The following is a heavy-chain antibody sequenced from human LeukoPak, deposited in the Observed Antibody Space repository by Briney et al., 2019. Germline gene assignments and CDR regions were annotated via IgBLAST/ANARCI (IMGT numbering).Heavy chain of an antibody. V-gene: IGHV4-38-2*02. CDR2: IYHSGST. J-gene: IGHJ4*02. D-gene: IGHD6-13*01. CDR3: ARDNTRGAAADTIFDY. Sequence: SETLSLTCTVSGYSISSGYYWGWIRQPPGKGLEWIGSIYHSGSTYYNPSLKSRVTISVDTSKNQFSLKLSSVTAADTAVYYCARDNTRGAAADTIFDYWGQGTLVSVSS. CDR1: GYSISSGYY.